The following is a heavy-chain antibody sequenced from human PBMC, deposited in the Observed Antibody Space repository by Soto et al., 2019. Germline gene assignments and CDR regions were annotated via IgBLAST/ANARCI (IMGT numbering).Heavy chain of an antibody. J-gene: IGHJ3*02. Sequence: SETLSLTCTVSGGSISSGDYYWSWIRQPPGKGLEWIGYIYHSGSTYYNPSLKSRLTMSVDRSKNQFSLNLSSVTAADTAVYYCARGADSVWGSFDIWGQGTMVTVSS. CDR3: ARGADSVWGSFDI. CDR1: GGSISSGDYY. CDR2: IYHSGST. V-gene: IGHV4-30-2*01. D-gene: IGHD3-16*01.